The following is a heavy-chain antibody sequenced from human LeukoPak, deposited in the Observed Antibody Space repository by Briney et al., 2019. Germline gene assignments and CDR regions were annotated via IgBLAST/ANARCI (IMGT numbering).Heavy chain of an antibody. V-gene: IGHV3-23*01. CDR1: GFTFSSFA. D-gene: IGHD2-2*02. Sequence: GGSLRLSCAASGFTFSSFAASWVRQAPGKGLEWVSGISGSGDRTDYADSVKGRFTISRDNSKNTLYLQMNSLRAEDTALYYCAPYTYYFDRWGQGTLVTVSS. CDR3: APYTYYFDR. J-gene: IGHJ4*02. CDR2: ISGSGDRT.